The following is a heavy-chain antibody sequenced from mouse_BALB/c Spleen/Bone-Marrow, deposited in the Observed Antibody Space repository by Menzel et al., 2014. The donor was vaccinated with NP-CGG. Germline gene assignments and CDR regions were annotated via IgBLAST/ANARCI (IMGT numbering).Heavy chain of an antibody. CDR2: INSDGGST. V-gene: IGHV5-2*01. D-gene: IGHD2-4*01. CDR1: EYEFPSHD. CDR3: ARRGDYDWFAY. J-gene: IGHJ3*01. Sequence: EVKVVESGGGLVQPGESLKLSCESNEYEFPSHDMSWVRKTPEKRLELVAAINSDGGSTYYPDTMERRFIISRDNTKXTPYLQMSSLRSEDTALYYCARRGDYDWFAYWGQGTQVTVSA.